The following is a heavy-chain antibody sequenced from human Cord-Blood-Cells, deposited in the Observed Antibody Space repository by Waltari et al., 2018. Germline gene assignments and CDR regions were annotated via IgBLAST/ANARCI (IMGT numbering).Heavy chain of an antibody. CDR2: ISYDGSNK. CDR1: GFTFSSYA. J-gene: IGHJ3*02. V-gene: IGHV3-30*04. CDR3: ARDTRYGGNSGAFDI. D-gene: IGHD4-17*01. Sequence: QVQLVESGGGVVQPGRSLRLSCAASGFTFSSYAMYWVGQAPGKGLEWVAVISYDGSNKYYADSVKGRFTISRDNSKNTLYLQMNSLRAEDTAVYYCARDTRYGGNSGAFDIWGQGTMVTVSS.